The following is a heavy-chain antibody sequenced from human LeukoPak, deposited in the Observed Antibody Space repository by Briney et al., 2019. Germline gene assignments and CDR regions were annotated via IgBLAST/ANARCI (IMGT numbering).Heavy chain of an antibody. V-gene: IGHV3-64*01. D-gene: IGHD3-16*01. CDR1: GFTFSSYA. Sequence: ALRLSCAASGFTFSSYAVHWVRQAPGKGLEYVSAISSNGGSTYYANSVKGRFTISRDNSKNTLYLQMGSLRAEDMAVYYCASGAYGGYYFDYWGQGPLVPVSS. J-gene: IGHJ4*02. CDR3: ASGAYGGYYFDY. CDR2: ISSNGGST.